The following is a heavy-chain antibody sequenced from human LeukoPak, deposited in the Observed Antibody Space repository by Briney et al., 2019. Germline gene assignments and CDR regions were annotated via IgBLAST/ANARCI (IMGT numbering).Heavy chain of an antibody. CDR2: IYYSGST. V-gene: IGHV4-39*01. J-gene: IGHJ3*02. CDR3: AKSGSSYGLDTFINAFDI. D-gene: IGHD5-18*01. Sequence: PSETLSLTCTVSGGSISSSSCYWGWIRRPPGRGLEWIGSIYYSGSTYYNPSLKSRVTISVDTSKNQFSLKLSSVTAADTAVYYCAKSGSSYGLDTFINAFDIWGQGTMVTVSS. CDR1: GGSISSSSCY.